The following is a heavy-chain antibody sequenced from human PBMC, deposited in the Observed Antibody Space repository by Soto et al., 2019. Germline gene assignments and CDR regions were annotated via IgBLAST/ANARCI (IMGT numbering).Heavy chain of an antibody. CDR3: ARAHGTSWYNWFDP. CDR1: GGNFTNSG. D-gene: IGHD6-13*01. CDR2: IIPLFGTT. Sequence: SVKVSCKASGGNFTNSGISWVRRAPGQGLEWMGGIIPLFGTTNCAHKFRGRVTVTVDGSTSTVYMELNSLRSEDTAMYYCARAHGTSWYNWFDPWGQGTLVTVSS. J-gene: IGHJ5*02. V-gene: IGHV1-69*13.